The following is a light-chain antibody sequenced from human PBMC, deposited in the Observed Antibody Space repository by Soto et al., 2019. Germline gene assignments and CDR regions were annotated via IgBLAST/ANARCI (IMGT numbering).Light chain of an antibody. CDR1: QSVSRSN. J-gene: IGKJ1*01. Sequence: EIVLTQSPGTLSLSPGERATLSCRASQSVSRSNFAWYQQKPGQAPRLLIYGASSRATGIPDRFSGAGSGTDFTLSINRLEPEDFAMYYCLHHGSSLWTFGQGTKVDIK. V-gene: IGKV3-20*01. CDR3: LHHGSSLWT. CDR2: GAS.